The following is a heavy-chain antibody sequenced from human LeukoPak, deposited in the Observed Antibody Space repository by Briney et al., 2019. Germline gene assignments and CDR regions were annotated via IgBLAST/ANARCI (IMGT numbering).Heavy chain of an antibody. CDR1: GGSINSYY. J-gene: IGHJ5*02. CDR2: VYHDGST. Sequence: SETLSLTCTVSGGSINSYYWSWIRQSPGKGLEWIGSVYHDGSTYYNPSLKSRVTVSVDTSKNQISLSLSSLTATDTAVYYCARDFFGRAAGTGNWFDPWGQGILVTVSS. CDR3: ARDFFGRAAGTGNWFDP. V-gene: IGHV4-59*04. D-gene: IGHD6-13*01.